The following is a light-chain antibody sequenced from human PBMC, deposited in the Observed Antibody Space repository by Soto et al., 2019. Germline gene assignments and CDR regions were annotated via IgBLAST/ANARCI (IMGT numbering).Light chain of an antibody. CDR3: SSYTSSRTLV. CDR1: SSDVGGYNY. CDR2: EVS. V-gene: IGLV2-14*01. Sequence: QSALTLPASVSGSPGQSITISCTGTSSDVGGYNYVSWYQQHPGKAPKLMIYEVSNRPSGVSNRFSGSKSGNTASLTISGLQAEDEADYYCSSYTSSRTLVFGSGIKVTVL. J-gene: IGLJ1*01.